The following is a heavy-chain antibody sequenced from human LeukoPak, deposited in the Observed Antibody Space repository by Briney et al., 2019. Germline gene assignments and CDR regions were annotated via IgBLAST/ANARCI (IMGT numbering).Heavy chain of an antibody. CDR2: IYPGDSDT. Sequence: KPGESLKISCKGSGYSSTNYWIGWVRQMPGKGLEWRGIIYPGDSDTRYSPSFQGQVTISADKSISTAYLQWSSLKASDTAMYYCASQLAAAAWGAFDIWGQGTMVTVSS. J-gene: IGHJ3*02. V-gene: IGHV5-51*01. CDR3: ASQLAAAAWGAFDI. CDR1: GYSSTNYW. D-gene: IGHD6-13*01.